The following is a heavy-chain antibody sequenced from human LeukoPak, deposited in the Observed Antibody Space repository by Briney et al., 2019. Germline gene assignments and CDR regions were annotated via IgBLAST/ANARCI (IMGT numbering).Heavy chain of an antibody. D-gene: IGHD6-13*01. CDR1: GYTFTGYY. CDR2: INPNSGGT. Sequence: ASVKVSCKASGYTFTGYYMHWVRQAPGQGVESMGWINPNSGGTNYAQKFQGRVTMTRDTSISTAYMELSRLRSDDTAVYYCARDGLIAAAGTNWFDPWGQGTLVTVSS. J-gene: IGHJ5*02. V-gene: IGHV1-2*02. CDR3: ARDGLIAAAGTNWFDP.